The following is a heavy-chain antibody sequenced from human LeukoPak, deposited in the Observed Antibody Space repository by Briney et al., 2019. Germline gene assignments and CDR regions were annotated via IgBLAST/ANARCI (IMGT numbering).Heavy chain of an antibody. D-gene: IGHD2-2*02. CDR2: ISGYNGNT. J-gene: IGHJ4*02. V-gene: IGHV1-18*01. Sequence: ASVKVSCKASGYTFISYGISWVRQAPGQGLEWMGWISGYNGNTNYAQKLQGRVTMTTDTSTSTAYMELRSLRSDDTAVYYCARDQGVVIVPAAIVYWGQGTLVTVSS. CDR1: GYTFISYG. CDR3: ARDQGVVIVPAAIVY.